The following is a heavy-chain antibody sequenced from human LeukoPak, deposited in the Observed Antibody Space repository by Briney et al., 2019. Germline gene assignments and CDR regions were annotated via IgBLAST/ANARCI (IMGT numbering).Heavy chain of an antibody. Sequence: GGSLRLSCAASGFTFSSYAMHWVRQAPGKGLEWVAVISYDGSNKYYADSVKGRFTISRDNSKNTLYLQMNSLRAEDTAIYYCAKKYSTGLDPWGQGTLVTVSS. V-gene: IGHV3-30*04. CDR2: ISYDGSNK. CDR1: GFTFSSYA. J-gene: IGHJ5*02. D-gene: IGHD1-26*01. CDR3: AKKYSTGLDP.